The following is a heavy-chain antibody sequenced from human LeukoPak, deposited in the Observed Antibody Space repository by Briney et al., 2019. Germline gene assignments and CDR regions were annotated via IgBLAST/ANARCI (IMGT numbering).Heavy chain of an antibody. Sequence: GESLKISCKGSGYSFTSYWIGWVRQMPGKGLEWMGIIYPGDSDTRYSPSFQGQVTISADKSISTAYLQWSSLKASDTAMYYCARVARGSGYSLLGFNYWGQGTLVTVSS. CDR3: ARVARGSGYSLLGFNY. D-gene: IGHD3-22*01. CDR1: GYSFTSYW. J-gene: IGHJ4*02. CDR2: IYPGDSDT. V-gene: IGHV5-51*01.